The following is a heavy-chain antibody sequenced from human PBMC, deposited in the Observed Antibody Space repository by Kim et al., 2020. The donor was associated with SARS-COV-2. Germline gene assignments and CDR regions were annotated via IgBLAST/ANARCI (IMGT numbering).Heavy chain of an antibody. D-gene: IGHD2-15*01. Sequence: DYAVSAKSRVTINPDTSTIPFSLQLTSVTSEDTAVYYCARYISATRAFDIWGQGTMVTVSS. CDR3: ARYISATRAFDI. V-gene: IGHV6-1*01. J-gene: IGHJ3*02.